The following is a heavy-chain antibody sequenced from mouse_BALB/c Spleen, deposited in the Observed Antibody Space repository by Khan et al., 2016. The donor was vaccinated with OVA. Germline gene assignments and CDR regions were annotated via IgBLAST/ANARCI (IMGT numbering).Heavy chain of an antibody. D-gene: IGHD2-14*01. V-gene: IGHV1-4*01. CDR2: IIPSNDYT. Sequence: QLVQSGAELARPGASVPMSCKASGYTFTTYTIHWLHQRPVQGLEWIGYIIPSNDYTNYNQKFTDRATLTADKSSSTAYMQLSSLTAEDSAVYYCVREGAYDRSDGWFAYWGQGTLVTVSA. CDR3: VREGAYDRSDGWFAY. CDR1: GYTFTTYT. J-gene: IGHJ3*01.